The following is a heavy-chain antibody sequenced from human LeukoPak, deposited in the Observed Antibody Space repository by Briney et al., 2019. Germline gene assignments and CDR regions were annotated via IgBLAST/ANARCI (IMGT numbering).Heavy chain of an antibody. Sequence: SETLSLTCTVSGGSISSGGYYWSWIRQHPGKGLEWIGYMIYSGYTHYNPSLKSRVTISVDTSNNQFFLKLSSVTAADTAVYYCAGDAKCVWGNYRWFDPWGQGILVTVSS. V-gene: IGHV4-31*03. D-gene: IGHD3-16*02. CDR1: GGSISSGGYY. J-gene: IGHJ5*02. CDR2: MIYSGYT. CDR3: AGDAKCVWGNYRWFDP.